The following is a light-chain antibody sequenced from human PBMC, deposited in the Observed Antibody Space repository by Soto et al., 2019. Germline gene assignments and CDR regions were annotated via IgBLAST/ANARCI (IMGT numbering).Light chain of an antibody. Sequence: QSALTQPPSASGSPGQSVTISCTGTSSDVGAYNYVSWYQQHPGKAPKLMIYEVTKRPSGVPDRFSGSKSGNTASLTVSGLQAEGEADYYCSSYADSISVLFGGGTKVTVL. J-gene: IGLJ3*02. CDR1: SSDVGAYNY. CDR3: SSYADSISVL. CDR2: EVT. V-gene: IGLV2-8*01.